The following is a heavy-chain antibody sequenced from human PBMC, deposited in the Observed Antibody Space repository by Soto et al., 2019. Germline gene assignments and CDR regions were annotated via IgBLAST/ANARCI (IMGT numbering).Heavy chain of an antibody. J-gene: IGHJ6*02. Sequence: SQTLSLTCTISGDSVSSNSAAWNWSRQSPSRGLEWLGRTYYESKWYNDYAVSVKSRITINPDTSKNQFSLQLNSVTPEDTAVYYCARENLLWFGELFSYYYGMDVWGQGTTVTVSS. D-gene: IGHD3-10*01. CDR2: TYYESKWYN. V-gene: IGHV6-1*01. CDR3: ARENLLWFGELFSYYYGMDV. CDR1: GDSVSSNSAA.